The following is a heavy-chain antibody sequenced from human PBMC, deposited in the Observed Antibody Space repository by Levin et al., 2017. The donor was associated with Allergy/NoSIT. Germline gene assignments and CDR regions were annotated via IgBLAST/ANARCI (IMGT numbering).Heavy chain of an antibody. D-gene: IGHD1-26*01. CDR2: IYYTGST. Sequence: SETLSLTCTVSGGSVSSGGFYWSWIRQPPGKGLEWIGYIYYTGSTNYNPSLKSRVNISVDTSKNQFSLKLSSVTAADTAVYYCAREFVYRGVDYWGQGTLVTVSS. J-gene: IGHJ4*02. CDR3: AREFVYRGVDY. V-gene: IGHV4-61*08. CDR1: GGSVSSGGFY.